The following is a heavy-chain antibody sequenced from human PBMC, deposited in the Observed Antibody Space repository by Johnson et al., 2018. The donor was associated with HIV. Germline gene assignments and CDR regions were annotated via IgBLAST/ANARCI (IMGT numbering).Heavy chain of an antibody. CDR2: ISWNSGSI. Sequence: VQLVESGGGLVQPGRSLRLSCAASGLTFEDYAMHWVRQAPGKGLEWVSGISWNSGSIGYADSVKGRFTISSDNAKNSLYLQMDSLRAEDTALYFCAKGDYYDKATVEKDAFDIWGQGTMVTVSS. CDR1: GLTFEDYA. D-gene: IGHD3-22*01. V-gene: IGHV3-9*01. J-gene: IGHJ3*02. CDR3: AKGDYYDKATVEKDAFDI.